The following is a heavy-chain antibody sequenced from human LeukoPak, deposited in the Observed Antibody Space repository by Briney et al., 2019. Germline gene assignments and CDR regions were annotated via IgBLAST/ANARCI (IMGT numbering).Heavy chain of an antibody. D-gene: IGHD2-15*01. J-gene: IGHJ3*02. CDR2: IYTSGST. Sequence: SETLSLTCTVSGGSISSGSYYWSWIRQPAGKGLEWIGRIYTSGSTNYNPSLKSRVTISVDTSKNQFSLKLSSVTAADTAVYYCARGRVVAKGAFDIWGQGTMVTVSS. CDR1: GGSISSGSYY. V-gene: IGHV4-61*02. CDR3: ARGRVVAKGAFDI.